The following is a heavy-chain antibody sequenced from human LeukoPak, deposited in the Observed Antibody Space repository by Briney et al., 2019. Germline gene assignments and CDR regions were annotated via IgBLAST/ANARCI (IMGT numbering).Heavy chain of an antibody. CDR2: IYYSGST. Sequence: SETLSLTCTVSGGSISSSSYYWGWIRQPPGKGLEWIGSIYYSGSTYYNPSLKSRVTISVDTSKNQFSLKLSSVTAAGTAMYYCARQQGVVYALNKNWFDPWGQGTLVTVSS. CDR1: GGSISSSSYY. D-gene: IGHD2-8*02. CDR3: ARQQGVVYALNKNWFDP. J-gene: IGHJ5*02. V-gene: IGHV4-39*07.